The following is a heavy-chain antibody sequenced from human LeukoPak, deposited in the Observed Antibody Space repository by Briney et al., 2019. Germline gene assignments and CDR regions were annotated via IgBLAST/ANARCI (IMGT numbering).Heavy chain of an antibody. Sequence: PGGSLRLSCAASGFTFNDYAMTWVRQAAGKGLEWVSSISDTGRRTYYTDSVKGRFTISIDDSKKAVYLEMSTLRVEDTAIYFCGRHDSFIPFWGQGTLVTVSS. CDR3: GRHDSFIPF. J-gene: IGHJ4*02. V-gene: IGHV3-23*01. D-gene: IGHD3-16*02. CDR1: GFTFNDYA. CDR2: ISDTGRRT.